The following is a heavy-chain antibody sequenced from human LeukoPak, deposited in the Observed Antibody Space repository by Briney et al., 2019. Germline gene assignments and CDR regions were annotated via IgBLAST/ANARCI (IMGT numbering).Heavy chain of an antibody. Sequence: SVKVSCKASGGTFSSYAISWVRQAPGQGLEWMGGIIPIFGTANYAQKFQGRATITADESTSTAHMELSSLRSEDTAVYYCARDPGSGLADYWGQGTLVTVSS. CDR1: GGTFSSYA. CDR3: ARDPGSGLADY. CDR2: IIPIFGTA. J-gene: IGHJ4*02. V-gene: IGHV1-69*01. D-gene: IGHD6-19*01.